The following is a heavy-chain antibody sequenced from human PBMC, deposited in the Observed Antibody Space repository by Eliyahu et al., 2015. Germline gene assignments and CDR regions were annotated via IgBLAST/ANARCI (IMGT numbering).Heavy chain of an antibody. CDR2: IYYSGST. CDR1: GGSISSSSYY. Sequence: QLQLQESGPGLVKPSETLSLTCXVSGGSISSSSYYWGWIRQPPGKGLEWIGSIYYSGSTYYNPSLKSRVTISVDTSKNQFSLKLSSVTAADTAVYYCARHRGVGATSDYWGQGTLVTVSS. CDR3: ARHRGVGATSDY. D-gene: IGHD1-26*01. J-gene: IGHJ4*02. V-gene: IGHV4-39*01.